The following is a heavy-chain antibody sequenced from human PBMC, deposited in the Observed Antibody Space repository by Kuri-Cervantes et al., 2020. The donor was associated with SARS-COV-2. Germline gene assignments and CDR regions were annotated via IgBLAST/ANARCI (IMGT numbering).Heavy chain of an antibody. D-gene: IGHD6-13*01. V-gene: IGHV4-39*01. CDR3: ARTKHSSSWRRVGYFDY. J-gene: IGHJ4*02. CDR1: GGSISSYY. CDR2: IYYSGST. Sequence: SETLSLTCTVSGGSISSYYWSWIRQPPGKGLEWIGSIYYSGSTYYNPSLKSRVTISVDTSKNQFSLKLSSVTAADTAVYYCARTKHSSSWRRVGYFDYWGQGTLVTVSS.